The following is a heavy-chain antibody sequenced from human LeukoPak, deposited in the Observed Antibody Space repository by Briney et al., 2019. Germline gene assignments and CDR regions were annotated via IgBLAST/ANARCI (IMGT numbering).Heavy chain of an antibody. J-gene: IGHJ4*02. CDR3: ARARRDDYFDY. Sequence: WVRQPPGKGLEWIGSIYYSGSTYYNPSLKSRVTISVDTSKNQFSLKLSSVTAADTAVYYCARARRDDYFDYWGQGTLVTVSS. V-gene: IGHV4-39*07. CDR2: IYYSGST.